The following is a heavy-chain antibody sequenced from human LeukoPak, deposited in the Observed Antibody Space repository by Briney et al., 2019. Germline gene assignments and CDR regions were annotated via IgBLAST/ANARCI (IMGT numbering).Heavy chain of an antibody. CDR3: ARGVPAASEYFDY. D-gene: IGHD2-2*01. CDR2: INPNSGGT. CDR1: GYTFTGYY. J-gene: IGHJ4*02. V-gene: IGHV1-2*02. Sequence: ASVKVSCKASGYTFTGYYMHWVRQAPGQGLEWMGWINPNSGGTNYAQKFQGRVTMTRDTSISTAYMELSRLRSEDTAVYYCARGVPAASEYFDYWGQGTLVTVSP.